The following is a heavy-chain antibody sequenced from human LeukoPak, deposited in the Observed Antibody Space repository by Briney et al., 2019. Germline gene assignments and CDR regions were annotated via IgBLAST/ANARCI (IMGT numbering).Heavy chain of an antibody. CDR2: IYHSGST. Sequence: EPSGTLSLTCAVSGGSISSSNWWSWVRQPPGKGLEWIGEIYHSGSTNYNPSLKSRVTISVDKSKNQFSLKLSSVTAADTAVYYCTQVGDFWSGPPHYYMDVWGTGTTVTVSS. D-gene: IGHD3-3*01. J-gene: IGHJ6*03. CDR3: TQVGDFWSGPPHYYMDV. CDR1: GGSISSSNW. V-gene: IGHV4-4*02.